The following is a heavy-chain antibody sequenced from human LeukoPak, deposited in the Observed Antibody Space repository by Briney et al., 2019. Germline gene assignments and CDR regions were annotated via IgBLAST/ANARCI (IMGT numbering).Heavy chain of an antibody. D-gene: IGHD3-22*01. CDR1: GFTFSSYA. CDR2: IYTGGNT. CDR3: ARGDDSGYYDYFDY. Sequence: GGSLRLSCAASGFTFSSYAMSWVRQAPGKGLEWVSTIYTGGNTYYAASVKGRFTISRGFSKNTVFLHMNSLRAEDTAMYYCARGDDSGYYDYFDYWGQGALVTVSS. V-gene: IGHV3-23*05. J-gene: IGHJ4*02.